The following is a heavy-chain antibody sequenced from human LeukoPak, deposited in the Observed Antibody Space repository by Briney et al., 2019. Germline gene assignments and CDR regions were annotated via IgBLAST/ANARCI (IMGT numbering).Heavy chain of an antibody. V-gene: IGHV3-48*04. D-gene: IGHD6-19*01. CDR3: WRDAIAVNPDY. CDR2: ITYGSDTI. Sequence: GGSLRLSCVASGFYFGGHAMHWLRQAPGKGLEWVAYITYGSDTIFYADSVKGRFTVSRDNAKNSLYLQMNSLRAEDTAVYYCWRDAIAVNPDYWGQGTLVTVSS. CDR1: GFYFGGHA. J-gene: IGHJ4*02.